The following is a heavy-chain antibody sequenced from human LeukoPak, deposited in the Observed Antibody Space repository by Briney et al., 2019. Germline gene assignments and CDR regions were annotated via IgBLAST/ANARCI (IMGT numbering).Heavy chain of an antibody. V-gene: IGHV1-2*06. CDR2: INPNSGGT. CDR3: AREYPGIAAAVGY. Sequence: GASVKVSCKASGYTFTGYYMHWVRQAPGQGLEWMGRINPNSGGTNYAQKFQGRVTMTRDTSISTAYMELSRLRSDDTAVYYCAREYPGIAAAVGYWGQGTLVTVSS. CDR1: GYTFTGYY. D-gene: IGHD6-13*01. J-gene: IGHJ4*02.